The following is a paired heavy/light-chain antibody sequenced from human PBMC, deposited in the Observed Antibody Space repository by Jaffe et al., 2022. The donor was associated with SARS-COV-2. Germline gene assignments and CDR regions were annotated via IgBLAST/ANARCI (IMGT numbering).Light chain of an antibody. V-gene: IGKV1-39*01. Sequence: DIQMTQSPSSLSASVGDRVTITCRASQSISSFLNWYQQKPGKAPKLLIYVASSLQSGVPSRFSGSGSGSEFTLTISSLQPEDFADYYCQQTYSAPLTFGGGTRVEIQ. J-gene: IGKJ4*01. CDR2: VAS. CDR1: QSISSF. CDR3: QQTYSAPLT.
Heavy chain of an antibody. CDR2: INSDGSSK. V-gene: IGHV3-74*01. J-gene: IGHJ4*02. CDR1: GFSLRDYW. CDR3: SARLSRASPDY. Sequence: EEQLVESGGGLVQPGGSLRLSCAASGFSLRDYWMHWVRQAPGKGLVWVSRINSDGSSKTYADSVKGRFTISRDNAKNTLYLQMNSLSAEDTAVYFCSARLSRASPDYWGQGTLVTVSS. D-gene: IGHD6-6*01.